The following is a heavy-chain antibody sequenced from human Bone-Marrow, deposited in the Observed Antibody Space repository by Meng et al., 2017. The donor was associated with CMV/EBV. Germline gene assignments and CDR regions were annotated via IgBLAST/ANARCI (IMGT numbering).Heavy chain of an antibody. CDR1: GFTLSSYA. CDR3: ARGSVQLWLVLLHEAFDI. D-gene: IGHD5-18*01. J-gene: IGHJ3*02. V-gene: IGHV3-30*04. CDR2: ISYDGSNK. Sequence: GESLKISCVASGFTLSSYAMHWVRQASGKGLEWVAVISYDGSNKYYADSVKGRFTLSRDNSKNTLYLQMNSLRAEDTAVYYCARGSVQLWLVLLHEAFDIWGQGKMVNVPS.